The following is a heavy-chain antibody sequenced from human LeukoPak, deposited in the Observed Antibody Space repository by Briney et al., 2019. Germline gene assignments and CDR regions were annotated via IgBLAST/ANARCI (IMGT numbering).Heavy chain of an antibody. V-gene: IGHV1-69*05. CDR2: IIPIFGTA. CDR3: ARDPTYYYDSSGYSPSHFDY. CDR1: GGTFSSYA. J-gene: IGHJ4*02. D-gene: IGHD3-22*01. Sequence: ASVKVSCKASGGTFSSYAISWVRQAPGQGLEWMGGIIPIFGTANYAQKFQGRVTITTDESTSTAYMELSSLRSEDTAMYYCARDPTYYYDSSGYSPSHFDYWGQGTLVTVSS.